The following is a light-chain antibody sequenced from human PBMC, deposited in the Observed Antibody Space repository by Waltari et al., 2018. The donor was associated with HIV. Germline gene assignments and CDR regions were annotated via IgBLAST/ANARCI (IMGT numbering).Light chain of an antibody. CDR3: LLYCSGFRPNWV. CDR2: AST. Sequence: QTVVPQEPSLTVSPGGTVTLTCASSSRPVTSGSFANWLQRNPAQPPKTLIYASTKSHAWTPARFSGSRLDDNADLTVSGARPEDDADDYGLLYCSGFRPNWVFGGGTKLTVL. V-gene: IGLV7-43*01. CDR1: SRPVTSGSF. J-gene: IGLJ3*02.